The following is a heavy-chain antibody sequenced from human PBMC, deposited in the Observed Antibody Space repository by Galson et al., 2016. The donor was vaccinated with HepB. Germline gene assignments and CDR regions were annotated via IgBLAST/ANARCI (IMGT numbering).Heavy chain of an antibody. CDR3: ARAVTADFLAGYFDL. D-gene: IGHD2-21*02. J-gene: IGHJ2*01. V-gene: IGHV1-69*10. CDR1: GGTFNNYA. CDR2: IIPILDDP. Sequence: SVKVSCKASGGTFNNYAINWVRQAPGQGLEWMGGIIPILDDPNYAQKFQDRVTITADESTSTAYMELSSLRSEDTAFYYCARAVTADFLAGYFDLWGRGTLVTVSS.